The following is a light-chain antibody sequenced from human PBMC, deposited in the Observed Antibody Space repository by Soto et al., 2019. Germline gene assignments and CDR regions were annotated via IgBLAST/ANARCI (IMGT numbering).Light chain of an antibody. CDR3: HQYDGSPIT. V-gene: IGKV3-20*01. CDR1: QSVGRRY. J-gene: IGKJ5*01. Sequence: EIVLTQSPGTLSLSPGERATLSCRASQSVGRRYLAWYQQKPGQAHRLLISGVSKRATGIPDRFSGDGSGTDFTLTIRRLEPEDFALYICHQYDGSPITFGQGTRLEIK. CDR2: GVS.